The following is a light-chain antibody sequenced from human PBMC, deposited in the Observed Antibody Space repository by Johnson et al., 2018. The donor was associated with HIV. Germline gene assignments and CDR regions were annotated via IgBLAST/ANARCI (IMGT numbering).Light chain of an antibody. CDR1: ISNIESYF. CDR3: GIWDASLSPLYV. V-gene: IGLV1-51*02. Sequence: QSLLTQPPSVSAAPGQRVNISCSGNISNIESYFVSWYQQLPGAAPTLLIYEDNKRPSGIPDRFSGSKSGATATLGITGLQTGDEADYYCGIWDASLSPLYVVGSGTTITVL. J-gene: IGLJ1*01. CDR2: EDN.